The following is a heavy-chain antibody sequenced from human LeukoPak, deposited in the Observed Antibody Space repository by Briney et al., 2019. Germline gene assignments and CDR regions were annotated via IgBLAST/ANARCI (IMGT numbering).Heavy chain of an antibody. CDR1: EFTFSSCG. J-gene: IGHJ4*01. V-gene: IGHV3-64D*06. Sequence: GGSLRLSCAASEFTFSSCGMSWVRQAPGKGLEHVSTIGSDGDSTYYADSVKDRFTISRDNSKNALYLQMTSLRPEDSAVYYCVSPVFINYWGQGTLVTVSS. CDR2: IGSDGDST. CDR3: VSPVFINY. D-gene: IGHD1-14*01.